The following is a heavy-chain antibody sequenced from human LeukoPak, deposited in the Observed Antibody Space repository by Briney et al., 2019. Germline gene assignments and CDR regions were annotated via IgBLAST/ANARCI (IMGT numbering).Heavy chain of an antibody. CDR3: AKDETGDGYNAI. Sequence: GGSLRLSCVASGFTFGNYAMSWVRQTPGKGLEWVSLIDGGGGRTYYADSVKGRFPISRANFNNTLYLQMNSLRADDTAVYYCAKDETGDGYNAIWGQGTLVAVSS. J-gene: IGHJ4*02. V-gene: IGHV3-23*01. CDR1: GFTFGNYA. D-gene: IGHD5-24*01. CDR2: IDGGGGRT.